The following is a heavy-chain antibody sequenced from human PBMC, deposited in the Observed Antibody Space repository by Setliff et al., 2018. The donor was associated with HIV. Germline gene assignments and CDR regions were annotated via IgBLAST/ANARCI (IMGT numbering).Heavy chain of an antibody. CDR1: GYTFTSYG. CDR3: ARDLTMVLGRGGGGDAFDI. V-gene: IGHV1-18*01. CDR2: ISAYNGNT. D-gene: IGHD3-10*01. Sequence: ASVKVSCKASGYTFTSYGISWVRQAPGQGLEWMGWISAYNGNTNYEQKLQGRVTMTTDTSTSTAYMELRSLRSDDTAVYYCARDLTMVLGRGGGGDAFDIWGQGTMVTVS. J-gene: IGHJ3*02.